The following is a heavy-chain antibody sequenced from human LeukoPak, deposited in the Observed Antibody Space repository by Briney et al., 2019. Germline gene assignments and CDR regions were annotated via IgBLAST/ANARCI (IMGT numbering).Heavy chain of an antibody. Sequence: GGSLRLPCAASGFTFSSYWMHWVRQAPGKGLVWVSRIKSDGKTNYADSVKGRFTISRDNAKNTVSLQMNSLRAEDTGVYYCARAPSEIGGYYPEYFRHWGQGTLVTVSS. CDR2: IKSDGKT. D-gene: IGHD3-22*01. V-gene: IGHV3-74*01. J-gene: IGHJ1*01. CDR3: ARAPSEIGGYYPEYFRH. CDR1: GFTFSSYW.